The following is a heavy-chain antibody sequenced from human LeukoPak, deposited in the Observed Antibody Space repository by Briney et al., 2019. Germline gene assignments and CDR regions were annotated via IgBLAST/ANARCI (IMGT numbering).Heavy chain of an antibody. V-gene: IGHV4-31*03. CDR2: IYYSGST. D-gene: IGHD3-16*01. J-gene: IGHJ4*02. CDR3: ARVYAVVSFDY. CDR1: GGSISSGGYY. Sequence: KASETLSITCTVSGGSISSGGYYWSWIRQHPGKGLEWIGYIYYSGSTYYNPSLKSRVTISVDTSKNQFSLKLSSVTAADTAVYYCARVYAVVSFDYWGQGTLVTVSS.